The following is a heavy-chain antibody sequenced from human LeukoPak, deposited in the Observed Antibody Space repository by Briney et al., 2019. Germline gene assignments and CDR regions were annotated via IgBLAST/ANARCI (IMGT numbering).Heavy chain of an antibody. D-gene: IGHD6-19*01. CDR1: GFTFSSYS. CDR2: ISSSSSYI. CDR3: ARDSPYSSGWYYYFDY. J-gene: IGHJ4*02. Sequence: PGGSLRLSCAASGFTFSSYSMNWVRQAPGKGLEWVSSISSSSSYIYYADSVKGRFTISRDNAKNSLYLQMNSLRAEDTAVYYCARDSPYSSGWYYYFDYWGQGTLVTVSS. V-gene: IGHV3-21*01.